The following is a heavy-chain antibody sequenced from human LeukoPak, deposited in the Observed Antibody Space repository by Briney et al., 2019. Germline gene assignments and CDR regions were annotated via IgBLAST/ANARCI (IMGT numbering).Heavy chain of an antibody. J-gene: IGHJ4*02. CDR1: GFTFSSYA. D-gene: IGHD2-2*01. Sequence: PGGSLRLSCAASGFTFSSYAMSWVRQAPGKGLEWVSAISGSGVSTYYADSVKGRFTISRDNSKNTLYLQMNSLRAEDTAVYYCAKCPGYGYCSSTICPPEPFDHWGQGTLVTVSS. V-gene: IGHV3-23*01. CDR3: AKCPGYGYCSSTICPPEPFDH. CDR2: ISGSGVST.